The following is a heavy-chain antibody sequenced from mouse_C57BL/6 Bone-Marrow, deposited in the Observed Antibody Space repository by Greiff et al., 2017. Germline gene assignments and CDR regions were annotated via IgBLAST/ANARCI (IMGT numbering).Heavy chain of an antibody. Sequence: EVKLVESGPGLVKPSQSLSLTCSVTGYSITSGYYWNWIRQFPGNKLEWMGYISYDGSNNYNPSLKNRISITRDTSKNQFFLKLNSVTTEDTATYYCARDNYGSSYAWFAYGGQGTLVTVSA. CDR3: ARDNYGSSYAWFAY. D-gene: IGHD1-1*01. J-gene: IGHJ3*01. V-gene: IGHV3-6*01. CDR2: ISYDGSN. CDR1: GYSITSGYY.